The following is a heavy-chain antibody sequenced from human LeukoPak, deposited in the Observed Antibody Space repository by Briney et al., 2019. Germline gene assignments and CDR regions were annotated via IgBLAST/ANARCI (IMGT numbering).Heavy chain of an antibody. CDR3: ARDPQWELPDPYFLDY. D-gene: IGHD1-26*01. J-gene: IGHJ4*02. CDR2: IKQDGSDK. V-gene: IGHV3-7*01. CDR1: GFTFSSHW. Sequence: GGSLRLSCAVSGFTFSSHWMSWVRQAPGKGLEWVAKIKQDGSDKYYVDSVKGRFTISRDNAKNSLYLQMDSLRAEDTAVYYCARDPQWELPDPYFLDYWGQGTLVSVSS.